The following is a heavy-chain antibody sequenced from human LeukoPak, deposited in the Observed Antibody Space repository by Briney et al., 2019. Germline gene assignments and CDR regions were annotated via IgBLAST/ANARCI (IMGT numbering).Heavy chain of an antibody. J-gene: IGHJ5*02. CDR3: ARNSGSYYH. CDR2: ISSSGSTI. CDR1: GSTFSSYE. V-gene: IGHV3-48*03. D-gene: IGHD3-10*01. Sequence: GGSLRLSCAASGSTFSSYEMNWVRQAPGKGLEWVSYISSSGSTIYYADSVKGRFTISRDNAKNSLYLQMNSLRAEDTAVYYCARNSGSYYHWGQGTLVTVSS.